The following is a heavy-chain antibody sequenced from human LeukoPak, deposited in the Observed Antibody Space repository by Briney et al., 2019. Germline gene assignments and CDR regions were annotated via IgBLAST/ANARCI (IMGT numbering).Heavy chain of an antibody. CDR1: RFTFSRYA. CDR2: ISGRGDST. Sequence: GGSLRLSCAASRFTFSRYAMNWVRQAPGKGLEWVSTISGRGDSTYYADSVKGRFTISRDNSRNTLYLQMNTLRAEDTAVYYCAKAVAAPVWYFDLWGRGTLVTVS. CDR3: AKAVAAPVWYFDL. D-gene: IGHD6-13*01. V-gene: IGHV3-23*01. J-gene: IGHJ2*01.